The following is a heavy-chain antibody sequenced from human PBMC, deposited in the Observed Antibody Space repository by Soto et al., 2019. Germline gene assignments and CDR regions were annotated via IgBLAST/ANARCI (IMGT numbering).Heavy chain of an antibody. CDR2: IIPIFGTA. CDR3: ARGNHRWLQLWYLDL. V-gene: IGHV1-69*12. J-gene: IGHJ2*01. CDR1: GGTFSSYT. Sequence: QVQLVQSGAEVKKPGSSVTVSCKASGGTFSSYTISWVRQAPGQGLEWMGGIIPIFGTANYAQKFQGRVRITADESTSTAYMEWRSLRSEDTAVYYCARGNHRWLQLWYLDLWGRGPLVTVSS. D-gene: IGHD5-12*01.